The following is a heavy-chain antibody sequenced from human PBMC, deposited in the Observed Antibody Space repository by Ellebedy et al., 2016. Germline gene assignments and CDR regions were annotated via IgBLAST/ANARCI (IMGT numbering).Heavy chain of an antibody. CDR1: GFTVSSNY. CDR2: IYSGGST. CDR3: ARDGLYDFWSTHYGSWFNP. Sequence: GESLKISXAASGFTVSSNYMSWVRQAPGKGLEWVSVIYSGGSTYYADSVKGRFTISRDNAKNSLYLQMNSLRAEDTAVYYCARDGLYDFWSTHYGSWFNPWGQGTLVTVSS. J-gene: IGHJ5*02. V-gene: IGHV3-53*01. D-gene: IGHD3-3*01.